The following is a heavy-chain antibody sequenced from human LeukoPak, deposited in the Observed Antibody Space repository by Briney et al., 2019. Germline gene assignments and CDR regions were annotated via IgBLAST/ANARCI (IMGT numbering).Heavy chain of an antibody. CDR1: GFTFSSYS. CDR3: ARGTTVTTLAAEYFQH. Sequence: GGSPRLSCAASGFTFSSYSMTWVRQAPGKGLEWVSYISSSSSTIYYADSVKGRFTISRDNAKNSLYLQMNSLRDEDTAVYYCARGTTVTTLAAEYFQHWGQGTLVTVSS. V-gene: IGHV3-48*02. D-gene: IGHD4-17*01. J-gene: IGHJ1*01. CDR2: ISSSSSTI.